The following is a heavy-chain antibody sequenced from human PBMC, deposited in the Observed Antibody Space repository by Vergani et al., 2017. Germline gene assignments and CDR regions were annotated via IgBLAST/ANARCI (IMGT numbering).Heavy chain of an antibody. CDR3: AKDVSCLTSTCYAPFDY. Sequence: EVHLLESGGGLEQPGGSLRLSCAASGFSFSTYAMSWVRQAPGKGLEWVSSISSTGGSTFYADSVRGRFTISRDNSKNTLFLQVSRLRAEDTALYYCAKDVSCLTSTCYAPFDYWGQGTLVTVSS. CDR2: ISSTGGST. D-gene: IGHD2-2*01. J-gene: IGHJ4*02. CDR1: GFSFSTYA. V-gene: IGHV3-23*01.